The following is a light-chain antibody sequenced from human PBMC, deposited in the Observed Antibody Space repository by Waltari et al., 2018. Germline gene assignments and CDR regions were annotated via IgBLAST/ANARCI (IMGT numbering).Light chain of an antibody. CDR1: QTISNH. Sequence: DIQMTQSPSSLSASVGDRVTITCRASQTISNHLNWYQHKPGQAPRLLIFGVSSLRGGVPSRFSGSGSRTDFTLTISSLQPEDFATYYCQHTFETPYSFGQGTKLESK. J-gene: IGKJ2*01. CDR3: QHTFETPYS. V-gene: IGKV1-39*01. CDR2: GVS.